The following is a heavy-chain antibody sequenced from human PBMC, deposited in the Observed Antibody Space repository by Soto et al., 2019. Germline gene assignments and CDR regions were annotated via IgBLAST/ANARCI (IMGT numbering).Heavy chain of an antibody. D-gene: IGHD1-26*01. J-gene: IGHJ6*03. Sequence: PSETLSLTCAVYGGSFSGYYWSWIRQPPGKGLEWIGEINHSGSTNYNPSLKSRVTISVDTSKNQFSLKLSSVTAADTAVYYCARATVGSSSCIYYYYYMPFWAKGSTVPVSS. V-gene: IGHV4-34*01. CDR1: GGSFSGYY. CDR3: ARATVGSSSCIYYYYYMPF. CDR2: INHSGST.